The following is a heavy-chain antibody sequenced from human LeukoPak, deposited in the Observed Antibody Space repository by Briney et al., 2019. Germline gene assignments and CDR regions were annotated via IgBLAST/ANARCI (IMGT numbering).Heavy chain of an antibody. J-gene: IGHJ6*02. D-gene: IGHD2-2*02. CDR3: ARGYCCSTSCYKGSYYGMDV. Sequence: GGSLRLSCAASGFTFSSYWMHWVRQAPGKGLVWVSRINSDGSSTSYADSVKGRFTISRDNAKNTLYLQMNSLRAEDTAVYYCARGYCCSTSCYKGSYYGMDVWGQGTTVTVSS. CDR2: INSDGSST. V-gene: IGHV3-74*01. CDR1: GFTFSSYW.